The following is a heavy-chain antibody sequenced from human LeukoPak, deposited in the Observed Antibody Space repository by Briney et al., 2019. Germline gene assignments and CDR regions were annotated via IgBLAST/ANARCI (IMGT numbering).Heavy chain of an antibody. J-gene: IGHJ4*02. CDR2: IYYSGST. D-gene: IGHD3/OR15-3a*01. V-gene: IGHV4-39*01. Sequence: KASETLSLTRTVSGGSISSSSYYWGWIRQPPGKGLEWIGNIYYSGSTYYNASLQSRVTISIDTSKNQFSLRLNSVTAADTAVYYCARQTGSGLFILPGGQGTLVTVSS. CDR3: ARQTGSGLFILP. CDR1: GGSISSSSYY.